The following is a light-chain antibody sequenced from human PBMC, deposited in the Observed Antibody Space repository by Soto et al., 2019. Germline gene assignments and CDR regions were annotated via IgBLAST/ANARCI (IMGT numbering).Light chain of an antibody. V-gene: IGLV2-14*03. CDR2: DVS. CDR3: SSYIASASYV. Sequence: QSALTQPASVSGSPGQSITISGTGTSSDIGTYNFVSWYQQHPGKAPKLMTYDVSNRPSGVSNRFSGSKSGNTASLTISGLQAEDEADYYCSSYIASASYVFGTGTKVTVL. CDR1: SSDIGTYNF. J-gene: IGLJ1*01.